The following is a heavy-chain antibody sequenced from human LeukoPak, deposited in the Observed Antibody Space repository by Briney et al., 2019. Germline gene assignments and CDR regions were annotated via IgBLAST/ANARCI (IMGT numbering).Heavy chain of an antibody. Sequence: GASVKVSCKASGYTFTTYYMHWVRQAPGQGLEWRGIVKPSDGSTNYAQKFQGRVTMTRDTSTNIVYTEPSSLRSEDTAVYYCARVVVDNSGWYHFDYWGQGTLVTVSS. J-gene: IGHJ4*02. V-gene: IGHV1-46*01. CDR1: GYTFTTYY. CDR3: ARVVVDNSGWYHFDY. CDR2: VKPSDGST. D-gene: IGHD6-19*01.